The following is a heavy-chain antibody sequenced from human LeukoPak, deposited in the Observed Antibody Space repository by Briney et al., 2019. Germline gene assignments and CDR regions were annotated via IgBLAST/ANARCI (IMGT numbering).Heavy chain of an antibody. J-gene: IGHJ3*02. Sequence: GGSLRLSCAASGFTFSNYGIHWVRQAPGKGLEWVAFIRYDGSNKYYADSVKGRFTISRDNSKNTLYLQMNSLRAEDTAVYYCARVAAGPNAFDIWGQGTMVTVSS. D-gene: IGHD6-13*01. V-gene: IGHV3-30*02. CDR3: ARVAAGPNAFDI. CDR2: IRYDGSNK. CDR1: GFTFSNYG.